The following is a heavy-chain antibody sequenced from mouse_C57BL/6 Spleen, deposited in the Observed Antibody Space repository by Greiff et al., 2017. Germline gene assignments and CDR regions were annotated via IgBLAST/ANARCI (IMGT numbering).Heavy chain of an antibody. CDR3: ARSIYYDYTWFAY. CDR1: GYTFTSYW. D-gene: IGHD2-4*01. Sequence: QVQLQQSGAELVKPGASVKLSCKASGYTFTSYWMHWVKQRPGQGLEWIGMIHPNSGSTNYNEKFKSKATLTVDKSSSTAYMQLSSLTSEDSAVYYCARSIYYDYTWFAYWGQGTLVTVSA. CDR2: IHPNSGST. J-gene: IGHJ3*01. V-gene: IGHV1-64*01.